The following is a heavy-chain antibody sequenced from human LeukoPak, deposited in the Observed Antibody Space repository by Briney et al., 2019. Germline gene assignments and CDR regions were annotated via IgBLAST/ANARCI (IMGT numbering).Heavy chain of an antibody. CDR1: GYTFTDYY. V-gene: IGHV1-2*02. CDR2: INPNSGGT. CDR3: ASFGNYDILTGNDY. Sequence: ASVKVSCKASGYTFTDYYMHWVRQAPGQGLEWMGWINPNSGGTNYAQKFQGRVTMTRDTSISTAYMELSRLRSDDTAVYYCASFGNYDILTGNDYWGQGTLVTVSS. D-gene: IGHD3-9*01. J-gene: IGHJ4*02.